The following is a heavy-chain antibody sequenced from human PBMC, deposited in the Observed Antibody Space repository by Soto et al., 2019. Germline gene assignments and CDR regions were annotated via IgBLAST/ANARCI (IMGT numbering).Heavy chain of an antibody. V-gene: IGHV3-7*01. CDR1: GFTFYTDW. D-gene: IGHD2-8*02. CDR2: ITSDGSAK. J-gene: IGHJ5*02. CDR3: AGEHWWRFGP. Sequence: EVQLVESGGGLVQPGGSLRLSCAASGFTFYTDWMSWVRQAPGKWLEWVATITSDGSAKYYVDSVKGRFTISRDNARNSLYLQLNGLIAVYTCVYYCAGEHWWRFGPWGQGTLVTVAS.